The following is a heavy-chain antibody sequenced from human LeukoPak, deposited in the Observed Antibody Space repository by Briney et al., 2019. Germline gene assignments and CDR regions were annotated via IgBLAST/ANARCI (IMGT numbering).Heavy chain of an antibody. D-gene: IGHD6-19*01. CDR1: GFVFSDYA. V-gene: IGHV3-64D*06. Sequence: GGSQRLSCSASGFVFSDYAMHWARQAPGKGLEYLSGISGNGVATYYVDSVQGRFTVSRDNSKTMLYLQINSLRREDTAFYYCIKDRGSSGWDFDSWGQGTLLTVSS. CDR2: ISGNGVAT. J-gene: IGHJ4*02. CDR3: IKDRGSSGWDFDS.